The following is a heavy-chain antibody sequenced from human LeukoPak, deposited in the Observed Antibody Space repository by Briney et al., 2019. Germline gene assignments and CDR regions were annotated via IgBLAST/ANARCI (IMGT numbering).Heavy chain of an antibody. J-gene: IGHJ4*02. CDR2: ISSSSSYI. V-gene: IGHV3-21*01. CDR1: GFTFSSYS. CDR3: ARIEMATIHYFDY. D-gene: IGHD5-24*01. Sequence: GGSLRLSCAASGFTFSSYSMNWVRQAPGKGLEWVSSISSSSSYIYYADSVKGRFTISRDNAKNSPYLQMNSLRAEDTAVYYCARIEMATIHYFDYWGQGTLVTVSS.